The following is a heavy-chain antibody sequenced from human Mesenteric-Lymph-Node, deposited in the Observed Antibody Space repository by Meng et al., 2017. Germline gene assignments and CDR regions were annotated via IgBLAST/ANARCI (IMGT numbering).Heavy chain of an antibody. CDR3: ARDNSGSYWGD. Sequence: SETLSLTCTVSGGSISSYYWSWIRQPPGKGLEWIGYIYYSGSTNYNPSLKSRVTISVDTSKNQFSLKLSSVTAADTAVYYCARDNSGSYWGDWGQGTLVTVSS. D-gene: IGHD1-26*01. V-gene: IGHV4-59*01. CDR2: IYYSGST. CDR1: GGSISSYY. J-gene: IGHJ4*02.